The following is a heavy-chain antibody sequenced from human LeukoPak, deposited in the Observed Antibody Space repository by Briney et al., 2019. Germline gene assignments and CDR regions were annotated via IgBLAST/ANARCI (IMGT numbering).Heavy chain of an antibody. D-gene: IGHD3-10*01. V-gene: IGHV1-46*01. Sequence: GASVKVSCKASGYTFTSYYMHWVRQAPGQGLEWMGIINPSGGSTSYAQKFQGRVTMTRDMSTSTVYVELSSLRSEDTAVYYCARGVGSWYFDLWGRGTLVTVSS. CDR1: GYTFTSYY. CDR2: INPSGGST. CDR3: ARGVGSWYFDL. J-gene: IGHJ2*01.